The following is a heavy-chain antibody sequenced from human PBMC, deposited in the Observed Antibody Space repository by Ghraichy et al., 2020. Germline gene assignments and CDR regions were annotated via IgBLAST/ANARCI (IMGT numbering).Heavy chain of an antibody. CDR3: ARGAAAVDY. J-gene: IGHJ4*02. CDR1: GGSFSGYY. V-gene: IGHV4-34*01. D-gene: IGHD6-13*01. Sequence: SQTLSLTCAVYGGSFSGYYWSWIRQPPGKGLEWIGEINHSGSTNYNPSLKSRVTISVDTSKNQFSLKLSSVTAADTAVYYCARGAAAVDYWGQGTLVTVSS. CDR2: INHSGST.